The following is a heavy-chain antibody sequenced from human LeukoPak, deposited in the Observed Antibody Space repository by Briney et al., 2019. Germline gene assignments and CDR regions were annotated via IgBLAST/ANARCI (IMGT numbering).Heavy chain of an antibody. CDR1: GYTFTGYY. J-gene: IGHJ6*03. V-gene: IGHV1-2*02. D-gene: IGHD3-9*01. CDR2: INPNSGGT. Sequence: GASVKVPCKASGYTFTGYYMHWVRQAPGQGLEWMGWINPNSGGTNYAQKFQGRVTMTRDTSISTAYMELSRLRSDDTAVYYCARDGTIYYYYMDVWGKGTTVTVSS. CDR3: ARDGTIYYYYMDV.